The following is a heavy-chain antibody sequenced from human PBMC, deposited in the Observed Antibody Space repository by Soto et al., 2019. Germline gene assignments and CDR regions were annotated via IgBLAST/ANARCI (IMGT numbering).Heavy chain of an antibody. J-gene: IGHJ4*02. Sequence: GGSLRLSCAASGFTFNNYAINWVRQSPGKGLEWVSVISGSAGSTYYADSVKGRFTITRDNSKNTLYLQMSSLRAEDTAVYYCAKAGGAAGTVDYFDYWGQGTLVTVSS. D-gene: IGHD6-13*01. CDR2: ISGSAGST. CDR3: AKAGGAAGTVDYFDY. V-gene: IGHV3-23*01. CDR1: GFTFNNYA.